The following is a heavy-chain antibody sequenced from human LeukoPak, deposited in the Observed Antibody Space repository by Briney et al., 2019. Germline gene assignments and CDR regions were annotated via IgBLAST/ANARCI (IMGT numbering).Heavy chain of an antibody. D-gene: IGHD1-14*01. J-gene: IGHJ4*02. Sequence: GGSLRLSCAASGFAFSSHFMSWVRQAPRMGLEWVSVIYSDGSTYYADSVKGRFTISRDNSKNTLYLQMNSLRAEDTAVYYCARDRNRHFDYWGQGTLVTVSS. CDR3: ARDRNRHFDY. CDR2: IYSDGST. V-gene: IGHV3-53*05. CDR1: GFAFSSHF.